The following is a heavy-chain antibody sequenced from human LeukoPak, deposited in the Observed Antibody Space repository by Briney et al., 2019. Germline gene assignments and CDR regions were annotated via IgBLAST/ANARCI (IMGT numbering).Heavy chain of an antibody. CDR3: ARGGRYMSASWYRSVYYYMDV. CDR1: AASINSDTFY. V-gene: IGHV4-39*01. D-gene: IGHD6-13*01. Sequence: SETLSLTCSVSAASINSDTFYWGWIRQPPGKGLEWIGSIYYRGNTYYNPSLKGRVTISADRSKNQFSLKLSSVTAADTAVYFCARGGRYMSASWYRSVYYYMDVWGKGTTVTVSS. CDR2: IYYRGNT. J-gene: IGHJ6*03.